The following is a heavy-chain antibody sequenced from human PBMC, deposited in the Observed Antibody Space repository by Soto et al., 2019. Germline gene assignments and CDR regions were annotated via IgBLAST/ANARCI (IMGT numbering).Heavy chain of an antibody. D-gene: IGHD3-16*01. Sequence: ASVKVSCKASGYTFTSYAMHWVRQAPGQRLEWMGWINAGNGNTNYSRKFQGRVTIIRDTSISTVYMELSNLKSEDSAVYSCGIQDGGVVYWGQGTLVTVSS. J-gene: IGHJ4*02. CDR2: INAGNGNT. CDR3: GIQDGGVVY. V-gene: IGHV1-3*01. CDR1: GYTFTSYA.